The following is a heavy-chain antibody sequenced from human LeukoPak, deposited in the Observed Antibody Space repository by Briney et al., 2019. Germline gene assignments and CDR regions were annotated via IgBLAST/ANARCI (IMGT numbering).Heavy chain of an antibody. V-gene: IGHV3-21*01. CDR1: GFTFSSYS. D-gene: IGHD1-14*01. J-gene: IGHJ4*02. Sequence: GGSLRLSCAASGFTFSSYSMNWVRQAPGKGLEWVSSISSSSSYIYYADSVKGRFTISRDSAKNSLYLQMNSLRAEDTAVYYCARDIGGTFFFDYWGQGTLVTVSS. CDR3: ARDIGGTFFFDY. CDR2: ISSSSSYI.